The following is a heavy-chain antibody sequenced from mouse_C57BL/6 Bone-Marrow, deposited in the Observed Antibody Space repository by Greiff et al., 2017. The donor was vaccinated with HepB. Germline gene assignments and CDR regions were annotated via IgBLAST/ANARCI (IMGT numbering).Heavy chain of an antibody. J-gene: IGHJ3*01. Sequence: VQLQQPGAELVKPGASVKLSCKASGYTFTSYWMHWVKQRPGQGLEWIGMIHPNSGSTNYNEKFKSKATLTVDKSSSTAYMQLSSLTSEDSAVYYCARSRGAIYYDHGGFAYWGQGTLVTVSA. CDR1: GYTFTSYW. CDR2: IHPNSGST. D-gene: IGHD2-4*01. V-gene: IGHV1-64*01. CDR3: ARSRGAIYYDHGGFAY.